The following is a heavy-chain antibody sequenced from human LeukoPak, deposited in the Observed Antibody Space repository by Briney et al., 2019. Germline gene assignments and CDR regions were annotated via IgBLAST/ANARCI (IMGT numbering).Heavy chain of an antibody. D-gene: IGHD3-3*01. J-gene: IGHJ4*02. CDR2: ISGSGGST. CDR3: AKDPFYDFWSGYCPRDY. CDR1: GFTFSSYA. Sequence: GGSLRLSCAASGFTFSSYAMSWVRQAPGKGLEWVSAISGSGGSTYYADSVKGRFTISRDNSKNTLYLQMNSLRAEDTAVYYCAKDPFYDFWSGYCPRDYWGQGTLVTVSS. V-gene: IGHV3-23*01.